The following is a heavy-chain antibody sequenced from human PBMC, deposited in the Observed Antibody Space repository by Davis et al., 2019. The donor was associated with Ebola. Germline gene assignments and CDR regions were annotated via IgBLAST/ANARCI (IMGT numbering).Heavy chain of an antibody. Sequence: MPSETLSLTCTVSGASLTNYYWSWCRQSPGKGLEWTGYIFYTGTTNYNPSLKSRLTISVDTSKNQFSLRLNSVTAADTAVYYCARDKRGVVGAIDYWGQGTLVSVSS. V-gene: IGHV4-59*01. CDR2: IFYTGTT. D-gene: IGHD2-15*01. CDR3: ARDKRGVVGAIDY. J-gene: IGHJ4*02. CDR1: GASLTNYY.